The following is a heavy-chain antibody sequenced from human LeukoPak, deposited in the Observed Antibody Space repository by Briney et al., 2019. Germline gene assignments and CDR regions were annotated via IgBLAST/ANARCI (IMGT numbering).Heavy chain of an antibody. D-gene: IGHD4-17*01. V-gene: IGHV4-34*01. CDR1: GGSFSGYY. Sequence: PSETLSLTCAVYGGSFSGYYWSWIRQPPGKGLEWIGEINHSGSTNYNPSLKSRVTISVDTSKNQFSLKLSSVTAADTAVYYCASDYGDYIDYWGQGTLVTVSS. CDR3: ASDYGDYIDY. CDR2: INHSGST. J-gene: IGHJ4*02.